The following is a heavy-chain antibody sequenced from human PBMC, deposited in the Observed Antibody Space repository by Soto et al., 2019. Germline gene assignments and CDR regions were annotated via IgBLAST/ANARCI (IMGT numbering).Heavy chain of an antibody. D-gene: IGHD2-15*01. Sequence: PSEPLSLTCAVYGGSFSGYYWSWIRKPPGKGLEWIGEINHSGSTNYNPSLKSRVTISVDTSKNQFSLKLSSVTAADTAVYYCARGSGDCSGGSCYLSTRYYYYYYMDVWGKGTTVTVSS. CDR1: GGSFSGYY. CDR3: ARGSGDCSGGSCYLSTRYYYYYYMDV. J-gene: IGHJ6*03. V-gene: IGHV4-34*01. CDR2: INHSGST.